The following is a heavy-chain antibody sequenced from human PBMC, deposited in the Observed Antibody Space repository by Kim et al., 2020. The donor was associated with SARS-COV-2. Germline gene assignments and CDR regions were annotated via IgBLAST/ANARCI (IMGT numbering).Heavy chain of an antibody. CDR3: AKGGSYGYSDGMDV. Sequence: GGSLRLSCAASGFTFSSYGMHWVRQAPGKGLEWVAVIWYDGSNKYYADSVKGRFTISRDNSKNTLYLQMNSLRAEDTAVYYCAKGGSYGYSDGMDVWGQGTTVTVSS. D-gene: IGHD5-18*01. CDR2: IWYDGSNK. CDR1: GFTFSSYG. J-gene: IGHJ6*02. V-gene: IGHV3-33*06.